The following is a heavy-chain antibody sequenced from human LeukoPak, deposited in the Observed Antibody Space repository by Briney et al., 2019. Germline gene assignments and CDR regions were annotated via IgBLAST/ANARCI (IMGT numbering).Heavy chain of an antibody. V-gene: IGHV3-21*01. Sequence: GGSLRLSCAASGFTFSSYSMNWVRQAPGKGLEWVSSISSSSSYIYYADSVKGRFTISRDNAKNSLYLQMNSLRAEDTAVYYCARLYCSSASCFYYYYYYMDVWGKGTTVTISS. J-gene: IGHJ6*03. CDR2: ISSSSSYI. CDR3: ARLYCSSASCFYYYYYYMDV. D-gene: IGHD2-2*01. CDR1: GFTFSSYS.